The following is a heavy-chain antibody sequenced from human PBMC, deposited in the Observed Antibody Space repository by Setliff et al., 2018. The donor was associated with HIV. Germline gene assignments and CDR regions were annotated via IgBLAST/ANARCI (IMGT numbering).Heavy chain of an antibody. CDR3: ARVGDYGAFDI. Sequence: LSLTCTVSGGSISSGSYYWSWIRQPPGKGLEWIGEINHSGSTNYKPSLKSRVIISVDTSRNQFSLRLSSVAAADTAMYYCARVGDYGAFDIWGQGTMVTVSS. CDR2: INHSGST. V-gene: IGHV4-39*07. J-gene: IGHJ3*02. CDR1: GGSISSGSYY. D-gene: IGHD4-17*01.